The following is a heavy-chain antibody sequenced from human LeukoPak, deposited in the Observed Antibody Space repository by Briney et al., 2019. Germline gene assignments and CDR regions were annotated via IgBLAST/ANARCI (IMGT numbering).Heavy chain of an antibody. D-gene: IGHD2-2*01. CDR1: GFTFSSYA. J-gene: IGHJ6*03. Sequence: PGGSLRLSCAASGFTFSSYAMSWVRQAPGKGLEWVSAISGSGGSTYYAGSVKGRFTISRDNSKHTLYLQMNSLRAEDTAVYYCAKRGYCSSTSCYLRENTRYMDVWGKGTTVTVSS. CDR2: ISGSGGST. V-gene: IGHV3-23*01. CDR3: AKRGYCSSTSCYLRENTRYMDV.